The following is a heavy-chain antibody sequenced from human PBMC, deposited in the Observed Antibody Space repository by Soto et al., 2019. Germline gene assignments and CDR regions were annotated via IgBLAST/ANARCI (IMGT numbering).Heavy chain of an antibody. V-gene: IGHV4-59*12. CDR1: GGSISSGY. D-gene: IGHD3-22*01. J-gene: IGHJ2*01. CDR2: IYLGGST. CDR3: ARESRSSRYDSSGYSQFWFFDL. Sequence: SETLSLTCSVSGGSISSGYWTWIRHPPGKGLEWIGYIYLGGSTNYNPSLKSRVTISVDWSKNQFALELSSVTAADTAVYYCARESRSSRYDSSGYSQFWFFDLWGRGTLVTVSS.